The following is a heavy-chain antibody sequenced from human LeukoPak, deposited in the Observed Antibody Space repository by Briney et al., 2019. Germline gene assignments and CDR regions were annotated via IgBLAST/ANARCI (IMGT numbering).Heavy chain of an antibody. D-gene: IGHD6-13*01. V-gene: IGHV3-15*07. CDR2: IKSETDGGTT. CDR3: TRRSSAAGRQYFDY. CDR1: DFTFSSSW. J-gene: IGHJ4*02. Sequence: GGSLRLSCAASDFTFSSSWMNWVRQAPGKGLEWVGRIKSETDGGTTDYAAPVKGTFTISRDDSENTLYLQMNSLKTEDTAVYYCTRRSSAAGRQYFDYWGQGTLVTVSS.